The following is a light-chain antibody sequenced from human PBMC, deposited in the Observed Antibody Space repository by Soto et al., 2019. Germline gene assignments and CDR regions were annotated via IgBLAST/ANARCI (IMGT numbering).Light chain of an antibody. CDR3: SSYTGSSTYV. J-gene: IGLJ1*01. CDR1: SNDVGGYNY. CDR2: DVS. Sequence: QSALTQPASVSGSPGQSITISCTGTSNDVGGYNYVSWYQQHPGKAPKLMIYDVSNRPSGVSNRFSGSKSANTASLTISGLQTEDESDYYFSSYTGSSTYVFATGTKLTVL. V-gene: IGLV2-14*03.